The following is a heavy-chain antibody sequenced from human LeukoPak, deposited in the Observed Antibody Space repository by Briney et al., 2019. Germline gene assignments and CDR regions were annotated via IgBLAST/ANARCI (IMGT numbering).Heavy chain of an antibody. CDR3: ARGIAARLKNYYYYGMDV. D-gene: IGHD6-6*01. CDR1: GVSFSGYY. V-gene: IGHV4-34*01. J-gene: IGHJ6*02. Sequence: SETLSLTCAVYGVSFSGYYWSWIRQPPGKGLEWIGEINHSGSTNYNPSLKSRVTISVDTSKNQFSLKLSSVTAADTAVYYCARGIAARLKNYYYYGMDVWGQGTTVTVSS. CDR2: INHSGST.